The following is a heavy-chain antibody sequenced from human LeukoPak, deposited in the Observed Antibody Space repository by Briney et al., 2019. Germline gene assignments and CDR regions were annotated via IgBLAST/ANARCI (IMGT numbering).Heavy chain of an antibody. J-gene: IGHJ6*02. CDR3: ARDYYGSGRTHGMDV. Sequence: QTGGSLRLSCVVSRFTFSSYWMSWVRQAPGKGLEWVANIKQDGSDKYYVDSVKGRFTISRDNAKNSLYLQMNSLRAEDTAVYYCARDYYGSGRTHGMDVWGQGTTVTVSS. CDR2: IKQDGSDK. CDR1: RFTFSSYW. V-gene: IGHV3-7*01. D-gene: IGHD3-10*01.